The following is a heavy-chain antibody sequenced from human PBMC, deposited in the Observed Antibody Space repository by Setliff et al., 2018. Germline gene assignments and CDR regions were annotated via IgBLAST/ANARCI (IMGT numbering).Heavy chain of an antibody. CDR1: GFTFSSYW. CDR3: TRASSIAVAGSSN. Sequence: GGSLRLSCAASGFTFSSYWMSWVRQAPGKGLEWVGFIRSKAYGGTTEYAASVKGRFTISRDDSKSIAYLQMNSLKTEDTAVYYCTRASSIAVAGSSNWGQGTLVTVSS. J-gene: IGHJ4*02. CDR2: IRSKAYGGTT. D-gene: IGHD6-19*01. V-gene: IGHV3-49*04.